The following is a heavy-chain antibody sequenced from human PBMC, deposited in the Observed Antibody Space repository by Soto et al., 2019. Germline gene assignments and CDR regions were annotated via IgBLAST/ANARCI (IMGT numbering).Heavy chain of an antibody. CDR1: GFSLSTSGMC. CDR3: ARMSALYSRYDY. J-gene: IGHJ4*02. D-gene: IGHD5-12*01. V-gene: IGHV2-70*01. CDR2: IDWDDDK. Sequence: SCPTLVNPTQTLTLTCTFSGFSLSTSGMCVSWIRQPPGKALEWLAPIDWDDDKYYSTSLKTRLTISKDTSKNKVVLTMTNMDPVDTATYYCARMSALYSRYDYWGQGNLVTVSS.